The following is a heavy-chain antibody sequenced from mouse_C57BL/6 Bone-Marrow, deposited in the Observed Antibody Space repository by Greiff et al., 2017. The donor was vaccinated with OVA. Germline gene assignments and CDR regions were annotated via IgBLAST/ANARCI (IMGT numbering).Heavy chain of an antibody. CDR3: ARPLLLRFYWYFEV. V-gene: IGHV5-4*01. CDR1: GFTFSSYA. CDR2: ISDGGSYT. D-gene: IGHD1-1*01. Sequence: EVQVVESGGGLVKPGGSLKLSCAASGFTFSSYAMSWVRQTPEKRLEWVATISDGGSYTYYPDNVKGRFTISRDNAKNNLYLQMSHLKSEDTAMYYCARPLLLRFYWYFEVWGTGTTVTVSS. J-gene: IGHJ1*03.